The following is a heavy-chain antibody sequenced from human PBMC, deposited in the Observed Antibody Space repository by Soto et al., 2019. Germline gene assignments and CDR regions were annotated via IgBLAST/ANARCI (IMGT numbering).Heavy chain of an antibody. CDR3: AKDRRGIAAARAGMDV. J-gene: IGHJ6*02. CDR2: ISGSGGST. CDR1: GFTFSSYA. V-gene: IGHV3-23*01. D-gene: IGHD6-13*01. Sequence: GGSLRLSCAASGFTFSSYAMSWVRQAPGKGLEWVSAISGSGGSTYYADSVKGRFTISRDNSKNTLYLQMNSLRAEDTAVYYCAKDRRGIAAARAGMDVWGQGTTVTVSS.